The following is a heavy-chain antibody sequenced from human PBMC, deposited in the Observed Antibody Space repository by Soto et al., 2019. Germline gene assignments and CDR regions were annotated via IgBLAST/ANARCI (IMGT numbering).Heavy chain of an antibody. V-gene: IGHV3-30-3*01. CDR2: ISYDGSNK. CDR1: GFTFSSYA. D-gene: IGHD5-18*01. J-gene: IGHJ4*02. CDR3: AREKGDSYAIDY. Sequence: GGSLRLSCAASGFTFSSYAMHWVRQAPGKGLEWVAVISYDGSNKYYADSVKGRFTISRDNSKNTLYLQMNSLRAEDTAVYYCAREKGDSYAIDYWGQGTLVTVSS.